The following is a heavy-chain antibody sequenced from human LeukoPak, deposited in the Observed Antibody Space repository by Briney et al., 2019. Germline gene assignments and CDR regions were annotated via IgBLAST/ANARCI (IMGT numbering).Heavy chain of an antibody. Sequence: PGGSLTPSCTASGFTFGNHAIRWVRQAPGKGLEWVSAISGISGSTTIYAESVKGRFTVPRDNSKSTLYLQMNSLRVEDTAVYFCAKNYASGRGVPYGMDVWGQGTTVTVAS. V-gene: IGHV3-23*01. CDR3: AKNYASGRGVPYGMDV. D-gene: IGHD3-10*01. CDR1: GFTFGNHA. CDR2: ISGISGSTT. J-gene: IGHJ6*02.